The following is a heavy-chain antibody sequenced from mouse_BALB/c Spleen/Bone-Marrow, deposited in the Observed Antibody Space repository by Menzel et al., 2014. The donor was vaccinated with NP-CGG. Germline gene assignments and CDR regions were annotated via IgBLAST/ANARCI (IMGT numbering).Heavy chain of an antibody. CDR2: INPDSSTI. CDR1: GFDFSRYR. Sequence: EVKLEESGGGLVQPGGSLKLSGAASGFDFSRYRLSWVRQAPGKGLERIGEINPDSSTINYTPSLKDKFIISRDNAKNKLYLQIRKVTSEDTALYYCGRLGYYGAMDYWGQGTSVTVSS. D-gene: IGHD1-1*01. J-gene: IGHJ4*01. V-gene: IGHV4-1*02. CDR3: GRLGYYGAMDY.